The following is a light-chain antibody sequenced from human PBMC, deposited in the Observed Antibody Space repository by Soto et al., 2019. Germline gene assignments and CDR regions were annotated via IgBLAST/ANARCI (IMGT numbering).Light chain of an antibody. CDR1: SSDIGDYNY. J-gene: IGLJ2*01. V-gene: IGLV2-14*03. CDR2: DVT. CDR3: SSYTRSGIPGVL. Sequence: QSALTQPASVSGSPGQSITISCTGASSDIGDYNYVSWYQQHPGKAPKLMIYDVTNRPSGVSNRFSGSKSGNTASLTISGLQAEDAADYYCSSYTRSGIPGVLFGGGTKLTVL.